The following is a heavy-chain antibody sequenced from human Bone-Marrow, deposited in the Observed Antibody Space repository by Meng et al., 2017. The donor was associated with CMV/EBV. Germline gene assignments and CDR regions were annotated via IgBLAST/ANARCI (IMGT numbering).Heavy chain of an antibody. D-gene: IGHD5-18*01. CDR3: ASFSGYSYGFPY. CDR2: IYYSGST. V-gene: IGHV4-39*07. Sequence: SETLSLTCTVSGGSISSSTYYWGWIRQPPGMGLEWVGSIYYSGSTYYNPSLKSRVTISVDTSKNQFSLKLSSVTAADTAVYYCASFSGYSYGFPYWGQGTLVTVSS. J-gene: IGHJ4*02. CDR1: GGSISSSTYY.